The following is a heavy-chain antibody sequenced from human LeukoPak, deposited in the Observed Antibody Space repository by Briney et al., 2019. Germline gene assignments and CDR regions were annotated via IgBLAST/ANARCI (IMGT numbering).Heavy chain of an antibody. CDR1: GFTFSSYA. V-gene: IGHV3-23*01. CDR2: ISGSGGST. Sequence: GGSLRLSCAASGFTFSSYAMSWVRQAPGKGLEWVSTISGSGGSTYYADSVKGRFTISRDNSKNTLSLQMNSLRADDTAVYYCARGYCSSIKCYAFDIWGQGTMVTVSS. D-gene: IGHD2-2*01. J-gene: IGHJ3*02. CDR3: ARGYCSSIKCYAFDI.